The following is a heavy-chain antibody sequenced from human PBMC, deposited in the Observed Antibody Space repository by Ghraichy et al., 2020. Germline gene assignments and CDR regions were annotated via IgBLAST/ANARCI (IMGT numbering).Heavy chain of an antibody. CDR1: GFTFSSYS. V-gene: IGHV3-48*02. CDR2: ISSSSSTI. CDR3: ARGRDTMIVVVNTDY. Sequence: GGSLRLSCAASGFTFSSYSMNWVRQAPGKGLEWVSYISSSSSTIYYADSVKGRFTISRDNAKNSLYLQMNSLRDEDTAVYYCARGRDTMIVVVNTDYWGQGTLVTVSS. J-gene: IGHJ4*02. D-gene: IGHD3-22*01.